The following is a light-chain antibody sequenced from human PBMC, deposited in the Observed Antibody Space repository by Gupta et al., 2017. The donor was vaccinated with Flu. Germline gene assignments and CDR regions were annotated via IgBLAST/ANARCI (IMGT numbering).Light chain of an antibody. CDR3: QASDTSIFLV. J-gene: IGLJ3*02. V-gene: IGLV3-1*01. CDR2: QGN. CDR1: KGGDKY. Sequence: PGKKPKTTCSGEKGGDKYACLHQQKPAQSPVLVFYQGNKRPAGMPDRFSASYSGNTATLTISGTLGVDDADYYCQASDTSIFLVFGGGTKLTVL.